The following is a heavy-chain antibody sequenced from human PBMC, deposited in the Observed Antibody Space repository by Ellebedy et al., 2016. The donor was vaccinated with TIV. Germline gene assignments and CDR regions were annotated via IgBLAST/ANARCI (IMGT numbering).Heavy chain of an antibody. V-gene: IGHV3-23*01. J-gene: IGHJ4*02. CDR1: GFTFSSYA. D-gene: IGHD1-26*01. CDR2: ISGSGSST. Sequence: PGGSLRLSCAASGFTFSSYAMRWVRQAPGKGLEWVSAISGSGSSTYYADSVKGRFTISRDNSKNTLYLQMNSLRAEDTAVFYCAKDRRWELLRGGNYFDYWGQGTLVTVSS. CDR3: AKDRRWELLRGGNYFDY.